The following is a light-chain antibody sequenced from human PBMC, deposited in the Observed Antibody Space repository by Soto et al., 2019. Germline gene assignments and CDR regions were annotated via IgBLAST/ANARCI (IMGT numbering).Light chain of an antibody. CDR2: EVS. CDR3: TSYRSTSTRYV. V-gene: IGLV2-14*01. CDR1: SSDVGGYNY. J-gene: IGLJ1*01. Sequence: QSALTQPASVSGSPGQSITISCTGTSSDVGGYNYVSWYQQNPGKAPKLMIYEVSNRPSGVSNPFSGSKSGNTASLTISGLQAEDEGEYYCTSYRSTSTRYVFGTGTKLTVL.